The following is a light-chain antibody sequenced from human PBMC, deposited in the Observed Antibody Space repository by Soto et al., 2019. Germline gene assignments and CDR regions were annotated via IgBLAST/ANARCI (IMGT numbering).Light chain of an antibody. CDR2: HAS. J-gene: IGKJ5*01. Sequence: EIVLTQSPATLSLSPGERATLSCRASQSVSSYLAWYQQKPGQAPRLLIYHASNRASAIPARFSGSGSGTDFTLIISSLEPEDFAVYYCQQRSNWPPITFGQATRLEIK. CDR3: QQRSNWPPIT. V-gene: IGKV3-11*01. CDR1: QSVSSY.